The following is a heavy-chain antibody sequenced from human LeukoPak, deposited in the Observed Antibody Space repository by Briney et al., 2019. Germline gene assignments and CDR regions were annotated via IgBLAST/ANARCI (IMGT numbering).Heavy chain of an antibody. Sequence: ASVKVSCKASGYTFTSYYMHWVRQAPGQGLEWMGIINPSGGSTSYAQKFQGRVTMTRDTSTSTVYMEVRSLRSEDTAVYYCARGEGYRVGAWWYFDYWGQGTLVTVSS. CDR1: GYTFTSYY. V-gene: IGHV1-46*01. J-gene: IGHJ4*02. CDR2: INPSGGST. D-gene: IGHD1-26*01. CDR3: ARGEGYRVGAWWYFDY.